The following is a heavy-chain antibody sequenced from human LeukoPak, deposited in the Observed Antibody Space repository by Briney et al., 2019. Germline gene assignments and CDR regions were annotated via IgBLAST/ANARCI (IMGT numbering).Heavy chain of an antibody. CDR3: ARGEAHFNY. CDR1: GGSFSGYY. J-gene: IGHJ4*02. V-gene: IGHV4-34*01. Sequence: SETLSLTCTVYGGSFSGYYWSWIRQPPGKGLEWIGEINHSGTTNYNPSLKSHSGTTNYNPSLKSRVTISLDTSKNHFSLKLSSATAADTAVYYCARGEAHFNYWGQGTLVTVSS. CDR2: INHSGTT.